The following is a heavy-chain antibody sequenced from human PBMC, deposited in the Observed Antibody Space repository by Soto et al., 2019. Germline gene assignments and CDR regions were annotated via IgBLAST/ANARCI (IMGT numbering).Heavy chain of an antibody. CDR1: GYTLTELS. CDR2: FDPEDGET. D-gene: IGHD2-15*01. V-gene: IGHV1-24*01. CDR3: ATLGHGYCSGGSCSRYYYYMDV. Sequence: ASVKVSCKVSGYTLTELSMHWVRQAPGKGLEWMGGFDPEDGETIYAQKFQGRVTMTEDTSTDTAYMELSSLRSEDTAVYYCATLGHGYCSGGSCSRYYYYMDVWGKGTTVTVSS. J-gene: IGHJ6*03.